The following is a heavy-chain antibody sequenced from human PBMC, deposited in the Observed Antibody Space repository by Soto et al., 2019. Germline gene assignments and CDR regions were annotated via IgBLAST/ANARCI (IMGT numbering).Heavy chain of an antibody. Sequence: TLSLTCTVSGGSISSGGYYWSWIRQHPGKGLEWIGYIYYSGSTYYNPSLKSRVTISVDTSKNQFSLKLRSVTAADTAVYYCARDLAAAGTRTNWFDPWGQGTLVTVSS. CDR3: ARDLAAAGTRTNWFDP. V-gene: IGHV4-31*03. CDR1: GGSISSGGYY. J-gene: IGHJ5*02. CDR2: IYYSGST. D-gene: IGHD6-13*01.